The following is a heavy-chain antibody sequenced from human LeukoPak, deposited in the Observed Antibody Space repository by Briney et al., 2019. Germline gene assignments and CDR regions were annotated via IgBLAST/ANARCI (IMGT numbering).Heavy chain of an antibody. CDR1: GFTFSSYS. CDR2: ISSSSSTI. J-gene: IGHJ6*03. V-gene: IGHV3-48*04. Sequence: GGSLRLSCTASGFTFSSYSMNWVRQAPGKGLEWVSYISSSSSTIYYADSVKGRFTISRDNAKNSLYLQMNSLRAEDTAVYYCARAHCSGGSCYPIYYYYYYYMDVWGKGTTVTVSS. D-gene: IGHD2-15*01. CDR3: ARAHCSGGSCYPIYYYYYYYMDV.